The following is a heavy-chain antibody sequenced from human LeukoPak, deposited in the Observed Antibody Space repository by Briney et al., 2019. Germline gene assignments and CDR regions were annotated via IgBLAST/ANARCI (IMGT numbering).Heavy chain of an antibody. CDR2: IYYSGST. D-gene: IGHD3-10*01. Sequence: SETLSLTWTVSGGSISSYYWSWIRQPPGKGLEWIGYIYYSGSTNYNPSLKSRVTISVDTSKNQFSLKLSSVTAADTAVYYCARIWGSGSYGAFDIWGQGTMVTVSS. CDR3: ARIWGSGSYGAFDI. J-gene: IGHJ3*02. V-gene: IGHV4-59*01. CDR1: GGSISSYY.